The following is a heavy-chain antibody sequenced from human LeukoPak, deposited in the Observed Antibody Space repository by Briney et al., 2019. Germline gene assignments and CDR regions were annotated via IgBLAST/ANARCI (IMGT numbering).Heavy chain of an antibody. Sequence: TSETLSLTCAVYGGSFSGYYWSWIRQPPGKGLEWIGEINHSGSTNYNPSLKSRVTISVDTSKNQFSLKLSSVTAADTALYYCARGAAAGIPSPLDWFDPWGQGTLVTVSS. D-gene: IGHD6-13*01. CDR1: GGSFSGYY. CDR3: ARGAAAGIPSPLDWFDP. J-gene: IGHJ5*02. V-gene: IGHV4-34*01. CDR2: INHSGST.